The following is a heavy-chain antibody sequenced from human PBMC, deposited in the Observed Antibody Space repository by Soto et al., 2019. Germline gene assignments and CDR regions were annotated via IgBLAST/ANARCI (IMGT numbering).Heavy chain of an antibody. CDR3: ARRTWHFDD. Sequence: SETLSLTCTVSGGSISSNFYYWGWIRQPPGKGLEWIGYIYYTGSTNYNPSLKSRVNISVDTSKNQFSLKLSSVTAADTAVYYCARRTWHFDDWGQGTLVTVSS. CDR2: IYYTGST. D-gene: IGHD1-1*01. CDR1: GGSISSNFYY. J-gene: IGHJ4*02. V-gene: IGHV4-61*05.